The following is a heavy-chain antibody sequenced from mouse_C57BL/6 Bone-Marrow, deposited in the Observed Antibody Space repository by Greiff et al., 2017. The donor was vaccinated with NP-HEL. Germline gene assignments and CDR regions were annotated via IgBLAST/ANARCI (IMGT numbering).Heavy chain of an antibody. D-gene: IGHD2-2*01. J-gene: IGHJ2*01. V-gene: IGHV5-9-1*02. CDR3: TREGDGYDDHYFDY. CDR2: ISSGGDHI. CDR1: GFTFSSYA. Sequence: EVMLVESGEGLVKPGGSLKLSCAASGFTFSSYAMSWVRQTPEKRLEWVAYISSGGDHIYYADTVKGRFTISRDNARNTLYLQMSSLKSEDTAMYYCTREGDGYDDHYFDYWGQGTTLTVSS.